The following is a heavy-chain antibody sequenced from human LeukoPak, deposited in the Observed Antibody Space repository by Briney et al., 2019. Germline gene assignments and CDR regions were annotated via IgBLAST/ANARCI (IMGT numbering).Heavy chain of an antibody. CDR3: ARAYRHCSSTSCYSFDY. D-gene: IGHD2-2*01. CDR1: GYTFTSYA. CDR2: INAGNGNT. Sequence: GASVKVSCKASGYTFTSYAMHWVRQAPGQRLEWMGWINAGNGNTKYSQKFQGRVTITRDTSASTAYMELSSLRSEDTAVYYCARAYRHCSSTSCYSFDYWGQGTLVTVSS. J-gene: IGHJ4*02. V-gene: IGHV1-3*01.